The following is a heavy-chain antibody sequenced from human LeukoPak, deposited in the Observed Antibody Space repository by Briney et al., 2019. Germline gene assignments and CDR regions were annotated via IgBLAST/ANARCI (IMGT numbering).Heavy chain of an antibody. CDR3: ARVPTMIVVSAVGGMHDY. Sequence: VGSLRLSCAPSGFTFSSYSMNWGREAPGKGLGWVSSITISSSYIYYADSVKGRFPISKDNAKNSLYLQMNSLRAEDTAVYYCARVPTMIVVSAVGGMHDYWGQGTLVTVSS. J-gene: IGHJ4*02. D-gene: IGHD3-22*01. CDR1: GFTFSSYS. V-gene: IGHV3-21*01. CDR2: ITISSSYI.